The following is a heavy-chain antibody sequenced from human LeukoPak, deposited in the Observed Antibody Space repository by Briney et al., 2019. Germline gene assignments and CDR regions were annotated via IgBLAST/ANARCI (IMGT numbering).Heavy chain of an antibody. Sequence: GGSLRLSCAASGFTFSNYWMNWVRQAPGKGLEWVANIKQDGSEKYYVDSVKGRFTISRDNAKNSLYLRMNSLRAEDTAVYYCARGEVVIDYWGQGTLVTVSS. CDR2: IKQDGSEK. V-gene: IGHV3-7*05. D-gene: IGHD3-22*01. J-gene: IGHJ4*02. CDR1: GFTFSNYW. CDR3: ARGEVVIDY.